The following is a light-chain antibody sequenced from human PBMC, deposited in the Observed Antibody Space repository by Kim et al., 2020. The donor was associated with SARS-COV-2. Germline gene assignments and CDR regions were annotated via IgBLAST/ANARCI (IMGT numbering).Light chain of an antibody. CDR3: CSYAGRNTFV. V-gene: IGLV2-23*02. J-gene: IGLJ1*01. CDR1: SSDVASHVL. Sequence: GQSITIPCNGTSSDVASHVLVSWYQQHPGKAPKVVIYEVSERPSGISNRFSGSKSGNTASLTISGLQAEDEADYYCCSYAGRNTFVFGSGTKVTVL. CDR2: EVS.